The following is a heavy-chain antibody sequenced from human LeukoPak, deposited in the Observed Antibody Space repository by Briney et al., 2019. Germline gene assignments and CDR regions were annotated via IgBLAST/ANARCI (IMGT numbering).Heavy chain of an antibody. CDR2: ISGSGAST. D-gene: IGHD4-23*01. J-gene: IGHJ4*02. CDR3: ARRLRYYGGSVD. CDR1: GFIFSNYA. V-gene: IGHV3-23*01. Sequence: GGSLRLSCTASGFIFSNYAMSWVRQAPGKGLKWVSAISGSGASTYYAGSVKGRFTISRDNSKNTLYLQMNSLRVEDTAVYYCARRLRYYGGSVDWGQGTLVTVSS.